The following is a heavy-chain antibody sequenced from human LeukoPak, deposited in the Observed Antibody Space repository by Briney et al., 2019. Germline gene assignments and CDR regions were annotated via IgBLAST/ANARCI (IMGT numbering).Heavy chain of an antibody. J-gene: IGHJ5*01. Sequence: GGSLRLSCAASGFSFSSYAMSGVRQAPGKGLEWVSGIGDSGRDTYYADSVKGRFTISKDNSKNTLFLQMNSLRAEDTAVYYCAKEPREYCSSTSCPNWFDSWGQGTLVTVSS. D-gene: IGHD2-2*01. CDR1: GFSFSSYA. CDR3: AKEPREYCSSTSCPNWFDS. V-gene: IGHV3-23*01. CDR2: IGDSGRDT.